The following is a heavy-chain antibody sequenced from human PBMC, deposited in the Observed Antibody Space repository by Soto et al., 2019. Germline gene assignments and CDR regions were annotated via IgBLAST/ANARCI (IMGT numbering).Heavy chain of an antibody. CDR3: VRGDNWNDEASDY. J-gene: IGHJ4*02. CDR1: GFTLSSYW. D-gene: IGHD1-1*01. V-gene: IGHV3-33*08. CDR2: IWSDGNNR. Sequence: PGXSLRLSCAASGFTLSSYWMHWFRQAPGKGLEWVAVIWSDGNNRYYADSVKDRFTISRDNSKNTVYLQMNSLRAEDTAVYYCVRGDNWNDEASDYWGQGTLVTVSS.